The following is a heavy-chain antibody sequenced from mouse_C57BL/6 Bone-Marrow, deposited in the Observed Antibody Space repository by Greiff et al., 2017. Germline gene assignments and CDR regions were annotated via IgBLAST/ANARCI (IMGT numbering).Heavy chain of an antibody. CDR1: GFTFSSYA. D-gene: IGHD1-1*02. CDR3: TRRGLWPHYYAMDY. CDR2: ISSGGDYI. V-gene: IGHV5-9-1*02. Sequence: EVMLVESGEGLVKPGGSLKLSCAASGFTFSSYAMSWVRQTPEKRLEWVAYISSGGDYIYYADTVKGRFTISRDNARNTLYLQMSSLKSDDTAMYYCTRRGLWPHYYAMDYWGQGTSVTVSS. J-gene: IGHJ4*01.